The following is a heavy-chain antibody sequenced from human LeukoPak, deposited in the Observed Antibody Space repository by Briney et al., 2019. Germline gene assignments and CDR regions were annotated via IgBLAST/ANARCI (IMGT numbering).Heavy chain of an antibody. CDR1: GFTFSSYA. CDR2: ISGSGGST. J-gene: IGHJ4*02. V-gene: IGHV3-23*01. Sequence: GGSLRLSCAASGFTFSSYAMSWVRQAPGKGLEWVSAISGSGGSTYYADSVKGRFTISRDNPKNTLYLQMNSLRAEDTAVYYCAKNSDYYDSSGYNDYWGQGTLVTVSS. D-gene: IGHD3-22*01. CDR3: AKNSDYYDSSGYNDY.